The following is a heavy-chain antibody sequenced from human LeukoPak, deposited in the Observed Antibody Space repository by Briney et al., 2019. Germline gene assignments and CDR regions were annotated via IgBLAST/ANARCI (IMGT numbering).Heavy chain of an antibody. J-gene: IGHJ4*02. Sequence: GGSLRLSCATSGFAFSTYSMNWVRQAPGKGLEWVSGIYSGGSTYYADSVKGRFTISRDNSKNTLYLQMNSLREEDTAVYYCGGDWKYWGQGTQVTVSS. D-gene: IGHD1-1*01. CDR1: GFAFSTYS. V-gene: IGHV3-53*01. CDR3: GGDWKY. CDR2: IYSGGST.